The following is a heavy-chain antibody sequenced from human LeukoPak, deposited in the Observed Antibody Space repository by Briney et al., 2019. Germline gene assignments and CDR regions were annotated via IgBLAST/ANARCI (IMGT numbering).Heavy chain of an antibody. J-gene: IGHJ4*02. CDR1: GFTFSNAW. CDR2: IYYSGST. Sequence: GPLRLSCAASGFTFSNAWMSWVRQAPGKGLEWIGYIYYSGSTNYNPSLKSRVTISVDTSKNQFSLKLSSVTAADTAVYYCARLYGSGSPDYWSQGTLVTVSS. V-gene: IGHV4-59*08. CDR3: ARLYGSGSPDY. D-gene: IGHD3-10*01.